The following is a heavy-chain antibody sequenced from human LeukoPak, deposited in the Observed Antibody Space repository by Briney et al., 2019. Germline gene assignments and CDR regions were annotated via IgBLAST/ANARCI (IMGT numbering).Heavy chain of an antibody. CDR1: GGSISSGDYY. V-gene: IGHV4-30-4*01. D-gene: IGHD2-2*01. J-gene: IGHJ4*02. Sequence: PSETLSLTCTVSGGSISSGDYYWSWIRQPPGKGLEWIGYIYYSGSTYYNPSLKSRVTISVDTSKNQFSLKLSSVTAADTAVYYCAREACKGTSCYVVDYWGQGTPVTVSS. CDR3: AREACKGTSCYVVDY. CDR2: IYYSGST.